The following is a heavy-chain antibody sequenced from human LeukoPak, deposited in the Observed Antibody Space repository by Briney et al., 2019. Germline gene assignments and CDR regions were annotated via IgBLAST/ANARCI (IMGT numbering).Heavy chain of an antibody. D-gene: IGHD2-21*02. Sequence: GGSLRLSCAASGFTFSSYAMHWVRQAPGKGLEWVAVISYDGSNKYYADSEKGRFTISRDNSKNTLYLQMNSLRAEDTAVYYCARDPDCGGDCYPVYFDYWGQGTLVTVSS. CDR2: ISYDGSNK. CDR3: ARDPDCGGDCYPVYFDY. J-gene: IGHJ4*02. V-gene: IGHV3-30-3*01. CDR1: GFTFSSYA.